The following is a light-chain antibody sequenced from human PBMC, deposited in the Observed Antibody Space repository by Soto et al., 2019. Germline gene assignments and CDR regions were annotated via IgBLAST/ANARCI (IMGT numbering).Light chain of an antibody. CDR1: SSDVGGYNY. V-gene: IGLV2-8*01. J-gene: IGLJ2*01. CDR3: SSYAGRV. Sequence: QSALTQPPSASGSPGQSVTISCTGTSSDVGGYNYVSWYQQHPGKAPKLMIYEVSKRPSGVPDRFSGSKSGNTASLTVSGLQDEDEADYYCSSYAGRVFGGGTKLTVL. CDR2: EVS.